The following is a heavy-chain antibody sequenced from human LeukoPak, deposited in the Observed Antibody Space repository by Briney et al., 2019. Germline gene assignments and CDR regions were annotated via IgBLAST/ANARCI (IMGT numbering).Heavy chain of an antibody. D-gene: IGHD3-3*01. CDR3: ARGYYDFWSGVPFDY. Sequence: PSETLSLTCAVYGGSFSGYYWTWIRQPPGKGLEWIGDINHSGSTNYNPSLKSRVTISVDTSKNQFSLKLSSVTAADTAVYYCARGYYDFWSGVPFDYWGQGTLVTVSS. CDR2: INHSGST. V-gene: IGHV4-34*01. J-gene: IGHJ4*02. CDR1: GGSFSGYY.